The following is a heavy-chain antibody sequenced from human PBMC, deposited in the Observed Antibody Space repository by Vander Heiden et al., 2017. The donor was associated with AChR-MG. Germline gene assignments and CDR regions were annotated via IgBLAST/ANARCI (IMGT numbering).Heavy chain of an antibody. Sequence: QVQLVQSGAEVKKPGSSVKVSCKASGGTFSSYAISWVRQAPGQGLEWMGGIIPIFGTANYAQKFQGRVTITADESTSTAYMELSSLRSEDTAVYYCARGPGIAVAGYYYYYYMDVWGKGTTVTVSS. CDR3: ARGPGIAVAGYYYYYYMDV. CDR1: GGTFSSYA. D-gene: IGHD6-19*01. CDR2: IIPIFGTA. J-gene: IGHJ6*03. V-gene: IGHV1-69*01.